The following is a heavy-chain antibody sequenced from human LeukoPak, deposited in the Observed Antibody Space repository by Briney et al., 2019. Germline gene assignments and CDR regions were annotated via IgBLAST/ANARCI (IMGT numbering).Heavy chain of an antibody. CDR1: GGSISSSNW. CDR2: IYHSGST. D-gene: IGHD6-19*01. V-gene: IGHV4-4*02. J-gene: IGHJ3*02. CDR3: ARDLRVAVAGNDAFDI. Sequence: PSETLSLTCAVSGGSISSSNWWSWVRQPPGKGLEWIGEIYHSGSTNYNPSLKSRVVISVDKSKNQFSLKLNSVTAADTAVYYCARDLRVAVAGNDAFDIWGQGTMVTVSS.